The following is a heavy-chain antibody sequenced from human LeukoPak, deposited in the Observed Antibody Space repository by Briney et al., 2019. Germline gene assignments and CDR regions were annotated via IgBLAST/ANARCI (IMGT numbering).Heavy chain of an antibody. D-gene: IGHD3-3*01. CDR3: ARDLGVEWLPYYYYYMDV. J-gene: IGHJ6*03. CDR1: GYTFTSYG. V-gene: IGHV1-18*01. Sequence: ASVKVSCKASGYTFTSYGISWVRQAPGQGLEWMGWISAYNGNTNYAQKLQGRVTMTTDTSTSTAYMELRSLRSDDTAVYYCARDLGVEWLPYYYYYMDVWGKGTTVTVSS. CDR2: ISAYNGNT.